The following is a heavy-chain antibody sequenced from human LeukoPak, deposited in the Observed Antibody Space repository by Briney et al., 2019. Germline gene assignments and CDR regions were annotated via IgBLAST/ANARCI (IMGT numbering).Heavy chain of an antibody. CDR2: ISNDAKYI. CDR1: GFSFSSYS. D-gene: IGHD6-13*01. V-gene: IGHV3-21*01. CDR3: TTPAAGPRAEYSQY. Sequence: GGSLRLSCAASGFSFSSYSMNWVRQAPGKGLEWVSSISNDAKYIYYADSLKGRFTVSRDNAKNSLYLEMNSLAVEDTAVYYCTTPAAGPRAEYSQYWGQGTLVTVSS. J-gene: IGHJ1*01.